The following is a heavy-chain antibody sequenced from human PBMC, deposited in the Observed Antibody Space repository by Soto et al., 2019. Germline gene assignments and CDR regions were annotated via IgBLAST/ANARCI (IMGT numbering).Heavy chain of an antibody. J-gene: IGHJ4*02. V-gene: IGHV1-2*02. CDR2: INPNRGGT. CDR1: GYTFTGYY. Sequence: ASVKVSCKASGYTFTGYYMHWVRQAPGQGLEWMGWINPNRGGTNYAQKFQGRVTMTRDTSISTAYMELSRLRSDDTAVYYCARGDSSGPYDYWGQGTLVTVSS. CDR3: ARGDSSGPYDY. D-gene: IGHD6-19*01.